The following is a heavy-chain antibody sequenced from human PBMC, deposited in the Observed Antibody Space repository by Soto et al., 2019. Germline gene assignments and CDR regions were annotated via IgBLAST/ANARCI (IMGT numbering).Heavy chain of an antibody. J-gene: IGHJ4*02. CDR1: GFTFTRSA. CDR2: IVVGSANT. CDR3: ATAGNYDSSGRDF. Sequence: QMQLVQSGPEVKKPGTSVKVSCKASGFTFTRSAVQWVRQARGQRLEWIGWIVVGSANTIYAQKLQGRVTMTTDTSTSTAYMELRSLRSDDTAVYYCATAGNYDSSGRDFWGQGTLVTVSS. V-gene: IGHV1-58*01. D-gene: IGHD3-22*01.